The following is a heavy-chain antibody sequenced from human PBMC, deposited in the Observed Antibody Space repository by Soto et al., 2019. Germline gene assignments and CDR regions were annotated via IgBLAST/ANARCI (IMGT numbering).Heavy chain of an antibody. J-gene: IGHJ3*02. CDR1: GGSISGYY. Sequence: PSETLSLTCSVSGGSISGYYWSWIRQPPGKGREWIGYFHYSRSTNYNPSLKSRGTISVDTSKNQFSLNLSSVTAADTAVYYCARTYTVAFDIWGQGTMDTVSS. CDR3: ARTYTVAFDI. V-gene: IGHV4-59*01. D-gene: IGHD2-2*02. CDR2: FHYSRST.